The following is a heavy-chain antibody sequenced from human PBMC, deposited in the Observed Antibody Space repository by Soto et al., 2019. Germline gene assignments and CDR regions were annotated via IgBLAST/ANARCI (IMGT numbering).Heavy chain of an antibody. CDR1: GGTFSSYA. D-gene: IGHD7-27*01. CDR3: ARRLGRNHYYYGMDV. V-gene: IGHV1-69*12. CDR2: IIPIFGTA. Sequence: QVQLVQSGAEVKKPGSSVKVSCKASGGTFSSYAISWVRQAPGQGLEWMGGIIPIFGTADYAQKFKGRVTITADDFTSTAYMELSSLRSEDTAVYYRARRLGRNHYYYGMDVWGQGTTVTVSS. J-gene: IGHJ6*02.